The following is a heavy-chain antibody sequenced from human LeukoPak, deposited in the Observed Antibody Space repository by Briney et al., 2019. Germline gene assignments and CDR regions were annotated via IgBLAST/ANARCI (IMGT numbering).Heavy chain of an antibody. CDR2: INHSGST. CDR1: GGSFSGYY. V-gene: IGHV4-34*01. J-gene: IGHJ6*02. D-gene: IGHD2-15*01. CDR3: ARGPMRYSGYYYYGMDV. Sequence: PSETLSLTCAVYGGSFSGYYWSWIRQPPGKGLEWIGEINHSGSTNYNPSLKSRVTISVDTSKNQFSLKLSSVTAADTAVYYCARGPMRYSGYYYYGMDVWGQGTTVTVSS.